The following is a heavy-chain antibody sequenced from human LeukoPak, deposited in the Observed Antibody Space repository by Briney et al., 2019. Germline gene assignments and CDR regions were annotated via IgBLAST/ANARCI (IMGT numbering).Heavy chain of an antibody. D-gene: IGHD3-3*01. J-gene: IGHJ6*02. CDR1: GGSISSYY. Sequence: NPSGTLSLTCTVSGGSISSYYWSWIRQPPGKGLEWIGYIYYSGSTNYNPSLKSRVTISVDTSKNQFSLKLSSVTAADTAVYYCAITYYDFWSGSVGMDVWGQGTTVTVSS. CDR2: IYYSGST. CDR3: AITYYDFWSGSVGMDV. V-gene: IGHV4-59*08.